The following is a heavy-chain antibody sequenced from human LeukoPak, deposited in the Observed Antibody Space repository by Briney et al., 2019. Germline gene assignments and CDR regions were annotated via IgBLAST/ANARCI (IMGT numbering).Heavy chain of an antibody. V-gene: IGHV4-39*01. D-gene: IGHD2-21*01. J-gene: IGHJ6*02. Sequence: SETLSLTCTVSGGSISSNYYYWGWIRQPPGQGLEWIGSVSYSGYNYYNPSLRSRATIYVDTSRNQFSLKLSSLTAADTAMYYCARHEIGVPDYSFFYGMDAWGQGTTVTVSS. CDR3: ARHEIGVPDYSFFYGMDA. CDR2: VSYSGYN. CDR1: GGSISSNYYY.